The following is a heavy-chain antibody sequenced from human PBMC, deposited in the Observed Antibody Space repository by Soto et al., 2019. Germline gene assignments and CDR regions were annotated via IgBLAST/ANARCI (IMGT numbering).Heavy chain of an antibody. Sequence: PSETLSLTCTVSGGSISSSSYYWGWIRQPPGKGLEWIGSIYYSGSTYYNPSLKSRVTISVDTSKNQFSLKLSSVTAADTAVYYCASPLYSYGPMDVWGQGTTITV. D-gene: IGHD5-18*01. CDR1: GGSISSSSYY. CDR3: ASPLYSYGPMDV. CDR2: IYYSGST. J-gene: IGHJ6*02. V-gene: IGHV4-39*07.